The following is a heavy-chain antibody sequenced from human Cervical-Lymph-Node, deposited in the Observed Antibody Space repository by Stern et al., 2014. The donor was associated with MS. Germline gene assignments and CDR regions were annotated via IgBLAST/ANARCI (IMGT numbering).Heavy chain of an antibody. J-gene: IGHJ3*02. CDR1: GFTFTDSA. D-gene: IGHD3-22*01. V-gene: IGHV1-58*01. CDR2: SILGSGKT. Sequence: QMQLVQSGPVVKKPGTSVKVSCEASGFTFTDSAVQRVRQARGQRLEWIGWSILGSGKTNYAQNFHGRVAITRDRSTRTAYMELSSLRSDDTAVYYCAADQYYDTSGYYDAFDIWGQGTMVTVSS. CDR3: AADQYYDTSGYYDAFDI.